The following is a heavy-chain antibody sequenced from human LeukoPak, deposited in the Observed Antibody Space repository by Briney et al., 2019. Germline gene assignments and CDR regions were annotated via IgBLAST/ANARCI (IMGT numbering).Heavy chain of an antibody. D-gene: IGHD6-25*01. Sequence: ASVKVSCKASGYTFTSYYMHWVRQAPGQGLVWMGIINASGGSTSYAQKFQGRVTMTRDTSTSTVYMELSSLRSEDTAVYYCARDAAPGGYLLEVWFDPWGQGTLVTVSS. CDR2: INASGGST. CDR3: ARDAAPGGYLLEVWFDP. CDR1: GYTFTSYY. V-gene: IGHV1-46*01. J-gene: IGHJ5*02.